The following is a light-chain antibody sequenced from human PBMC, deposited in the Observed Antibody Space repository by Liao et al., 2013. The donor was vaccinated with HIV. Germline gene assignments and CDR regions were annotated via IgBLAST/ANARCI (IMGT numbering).Light chain of an antibody. CDR1: KLGDKY. CDR2: QDS. V-gene: IGLV3-1*01. Sequence: SYELIQPPSVSVSPGQTASITCSGDKLGDKYACWYQQKPGQSPVLVIYQDSKRPSGIPERFSGSNSGNTATLTISGTQAMDEADYYCQVWASSSVLFGGGTKLTVL. J-gene: IGLJ2*01. CDR3: QVWASSSVL.